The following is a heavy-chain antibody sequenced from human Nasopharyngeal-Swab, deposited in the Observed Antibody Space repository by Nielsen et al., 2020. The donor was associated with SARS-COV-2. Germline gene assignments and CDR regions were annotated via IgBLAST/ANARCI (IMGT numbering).Heavy chain of an antibody. Sequence: GESLKISCAASEFTFSSYSMHWVRQAPGKGLEWVAVISYDENNQYYADSVKDRFTISRDNSKNTLYMQTNSLRVEDTAVYYCAKAPYLRGLDVWGQGTTVTVSS. J-gene: IGHJ6*02. CDR3: AKAPYLRGLDV. D-gene: IGHD2-21*01. V-gene: IGHV3-30*04. CDR2: ISYDENNQ. CDR1: EFTFSSYS.